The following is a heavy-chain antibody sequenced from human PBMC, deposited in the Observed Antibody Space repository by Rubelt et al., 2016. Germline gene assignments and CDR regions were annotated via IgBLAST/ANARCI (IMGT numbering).Heavy chain of an antibody. CDR2: IYHIGST. Sequence: QVQLQESGPGLVKPSETLSLTCTVSGGSISSYYWSWIRQPPGKGLEWIGEIYHIGSTNYNPSRKSGGTRSVDKSKNQFSLRRTAVTAADTAIYYWARQKYGGSYADYWGQGTLVTVSS. CDR3: ARQKYGGSYADY. J-gene: IGHJ4*02. CDR1: GGSISSYY. V-gene: IGHV4-59*12. D-gene: IGHD1-26*01.